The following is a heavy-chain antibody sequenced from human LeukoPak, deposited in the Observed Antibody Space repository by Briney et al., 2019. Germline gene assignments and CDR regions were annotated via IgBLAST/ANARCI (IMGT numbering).Heavy chain of an antibody. CDR1: GFTFTSYA. CDR3: ARGPPTDYYDSSGFYYVFDY. D-gene: IGHD3-22*01. V-gene: IGHV4-34*01. Sequence: GSLRLSCAASGFTFTSYAMSWVRQAPGKGLEWIGEINHSGSTNYNPSLKSRVTISVDTSKNQFSLKLSSVTAADTAVYFCARGPPTDYYDSSGFYYVFDYWGQGTLVTVSS. CDR2: INHSGST. J-gene: IGHJ4*02.